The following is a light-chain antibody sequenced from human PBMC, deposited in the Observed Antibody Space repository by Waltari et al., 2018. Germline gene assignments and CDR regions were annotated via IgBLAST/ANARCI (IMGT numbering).Light chain of an antibody. Sequence: EIVLTQSPRTLSLSPGETATLSCRPSQTVVNNYLAWYQQRPGQAPRLLVYAAVTRASDVPDRFDASQSGSDFTLTIRNFEAEDFAIYYCQHYGASPGTFGQGTRVDVK. J-gene: IGKJ1*01. CDR3: QHYGASPGT. V-gene: IGKV3-20*01. CDR1: QTVVNNY. CDR2: AAV.